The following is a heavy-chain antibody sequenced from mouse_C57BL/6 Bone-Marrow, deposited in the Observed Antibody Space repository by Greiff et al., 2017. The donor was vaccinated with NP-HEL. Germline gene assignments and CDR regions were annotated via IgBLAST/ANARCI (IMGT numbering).Heavy chain of an antibody. CDR2: FHPYNDDT. CDR3: ARGGDGYYGGYYFDY. V-gene: IGHV1-47*01. D-gene: IGHD2-3*01. CDR1: GYTFTTYP. Sequence: VQRVESGAELVKPGASVKMSCKASGYTFTTYPIEWMKQNHGKSLEWIGNFHPYNDDTKYNEKFKGKATLTVEKSSSTVYLELSRLTSDDSAVYYCARGGDGYYGGYYFDYWGQGTTLTVSS. J-gene: IGHJ2*01.